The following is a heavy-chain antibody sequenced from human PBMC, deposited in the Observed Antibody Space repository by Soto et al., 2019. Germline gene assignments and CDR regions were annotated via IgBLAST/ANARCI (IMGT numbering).Heavy chain of an antibody. CDR3: ARTGSGYSYGAVDY. CDR2: IYYSGST. V-gene: IGHV4-59*01. J-gene: IGHJ4*02. CDR1: GGSISSYY. Sequence: SETLSLTCTVSGGSISSYYWSWIRQPPGKGLEWIGYIYYSGSTNYNPSLKSRVTISVDTSKNQFSLKLSSVTAADTAVYYCARTGSGYSYGAVDYWGQGTLVTVSS. D-gene: IGHD5-18*01.